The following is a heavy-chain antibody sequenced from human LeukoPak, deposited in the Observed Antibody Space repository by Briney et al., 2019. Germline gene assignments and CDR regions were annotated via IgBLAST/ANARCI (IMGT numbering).Heavy chain of an antibody. D-gene: IGHD3-16*01. Sequence: ASVEVSCKASGYTFTSYYMHWVRQAPGQGLEWMGIINPNGGSTSYAQNFQGRDTMTRDTSTSTVYMDLSSLRSEDTAIYYCARDQDALGNALFDYWGQGTLVTVSS. CDR1: GYTFTSYY. CDR3: ARDQDALGNALFDY. CDR2: INPNGGST. V-gene: IGHV1-46*01. J-gene: IGHJ4*02.